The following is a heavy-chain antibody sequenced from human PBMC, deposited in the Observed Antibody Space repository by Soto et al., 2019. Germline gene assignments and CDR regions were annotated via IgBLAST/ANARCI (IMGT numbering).Heavy chain of an antibody. J-gene: IGHJ6*03. CDR2: INHSGST. D-gene: IGHD2-15*01. CDR1: GGSFSGYY. CDR3: ARGSVGYCSGGSCYSVYYYYYMDV. V-gene: IGHV4-34*01. Sequence: SETLSLTCAVYGGSFSGYYWSWIRQPPGKGLEWIGEINHSGSTNYNPSLKSRVTISVDTSKNQFSLKLSSVTAADTAVYYCARGSVGYCSGGSCYSVYYYYYMDVWGKGTTVTVSS.